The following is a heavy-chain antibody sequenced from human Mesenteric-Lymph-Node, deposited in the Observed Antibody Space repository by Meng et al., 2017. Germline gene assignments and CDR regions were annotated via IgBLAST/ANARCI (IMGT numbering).Heavy chain of an antibody. Sequence: QVQPQEAGPGLVKPSQPLSLTCTVSGGSISSGDYYWSWIRQPPGKGLEWIGYIYYSGSTYYNPSLKSRVTISVDKSKNQFSLNLSSVTAADTAVYYCARVGQWLPIDYWGQGTLVTVSS. CDR2: IYYSGST. CDR3: ARVGQWLPIDY. V-gene: IGHV4-30-4*01. CDR1: GGSISSGDYY. J-gene: IGHJ4*02. D-gene: IGHD6-19*01.